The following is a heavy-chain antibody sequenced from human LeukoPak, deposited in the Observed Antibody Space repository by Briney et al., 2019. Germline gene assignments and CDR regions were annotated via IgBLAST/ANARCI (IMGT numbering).Heavy chain of an antibody. CDR1: GYSFTTYW. D-gene: IGHD3-10*01. CDR2: IYPGDSET. J-gene: IGHJ4*02. V-gene: IGHV5-51*01. Sequence: GESLKVSCKGSGYSFTTYWIGWVRQMPGKGLEWMGIIYPGDSETRYSPSFQGQVTFSADKSISTANLQWSSLKASDTAMYYCARQYGSGNYDYWGQGTLVTVSS. CDR3: ARQYGSGNYDY.